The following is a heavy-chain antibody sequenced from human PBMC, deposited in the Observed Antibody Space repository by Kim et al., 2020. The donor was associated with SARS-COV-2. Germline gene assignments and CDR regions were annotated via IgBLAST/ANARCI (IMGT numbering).Heavy chain of an antibody. CDR2: INHSGST. V-gene: IGHV4-34*01. CDR3: ARGLDYDSSGYYGGWFDP. Sequence: SETMSLTCAVYGGSFSGYYWSWIRQPPGKGLEWIGEINHSGSTNYNPSLKSRVTISVDTSKNQFSLKLSSVTAADTAVYYCARGLDYDSSGYYGGWFDPWGQGTLVTVSS. D-gene: IGHD3-22*01. J-gene: IGHJ5*02. CDR1: GGSFSGYY.